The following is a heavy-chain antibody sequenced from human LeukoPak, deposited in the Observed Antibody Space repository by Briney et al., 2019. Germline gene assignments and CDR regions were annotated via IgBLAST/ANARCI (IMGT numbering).Heavy chain of an antibody. CDR3: ARGYCSSTSCYEGDY. CDR2: INHSGST. J-gene: IGHJ4*02. V-gene: IGHV4-34*01. D-gene: IGHD2-2*01. Sequence: SETLSLTCAVYGGSFRGYYWSWIRQPPGKGLEWIGEINHSGSTNYNPSLKSRVTISVDTSKNQLSLKLSSVTAADTAVYYCARGYCSSTSCYEGDYWGQGTLVTVSS. CDR1: GGSFRGYY.